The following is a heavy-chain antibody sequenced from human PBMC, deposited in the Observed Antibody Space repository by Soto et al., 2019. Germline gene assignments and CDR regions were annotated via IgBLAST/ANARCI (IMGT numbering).Heavy chain of an antibody. Sequence: FLLLSCAASGFTFDDYPIHRVRQAPGKCLEWVSGISWNSGSIGYADSVRDRFTISRDNPTNTVYLHLTSLRDEDTAVYYCARVAIMGVVNSPLFFFDLWAQGTLVGATS. V-gene: IGHV3-9*01. D-gene: IGHD2-15*01. CDR3: ARVAIMGVVNSPLFFFDL. CDR2: ISWNSGSI. J-gene: IGHJ4*02. CDR1: GFTFDDYP.